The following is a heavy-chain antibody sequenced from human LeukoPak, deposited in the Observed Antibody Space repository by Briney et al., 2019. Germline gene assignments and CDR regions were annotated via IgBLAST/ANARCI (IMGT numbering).Heavy chain of an antibody. CDR3: AKIVKVAAFYFDY. Sequence: QAGGSLRLSCAASGFTFSSYWMSWVRQAPGKGLEWVSAISGSGGSTYYADSVKGRFTISRDNSKNTLYLQMNSLRAEDTAVYYCAKIVKVAAFYFDYWGQGTLVTVSS. CDR1: GFTFSSYW. D-gene: IGHD6-19*01. V-gene: IGHV3-23*01. J-gene: IGHJ4*02. CDR2: ISGSGGST.